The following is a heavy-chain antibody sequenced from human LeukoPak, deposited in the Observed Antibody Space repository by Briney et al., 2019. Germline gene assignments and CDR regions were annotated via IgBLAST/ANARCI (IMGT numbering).Heavy chain of an antibody. V-gene: IGHV1-2*02. CDR3: ARSIAARLSY. Sequence: ASVEVSCKASGYTFTGYYMHWVRRAPGQGLEWMGWINPNSGGTNYAQKFQGRVTMTRDTSISTAYMELSRLRSDDTAVYYCARSIAARLSYWGQGTLVTVSS. CDR2: INPNSGGT. D-gene: IGHD6-6*01. CDR1: GYTFTGYY. J-gene: IGHJ4*02.